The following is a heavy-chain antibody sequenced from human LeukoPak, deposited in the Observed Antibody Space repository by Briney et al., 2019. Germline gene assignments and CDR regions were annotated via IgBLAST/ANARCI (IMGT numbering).Heavy chain of an antibody. CDR3: AKDGRGKWELLPHDY. D-gene: IGHD1-26*01. Sequence: GGSLRLSCAASGFTFSSYSMNWVRQAPGKGLEWVSSISTGNSYKYYADSVKGRFTISRDNSKNTLYLQMNSLRAEDTAVYYCAKDGRGKWELLPHDYWGQGTLVTVSS. CDR2: ISTGNSYK. J-gene: IGHJ4*02. CDR1: GFTFSSYS. V-gene: IGHV3-21*01.